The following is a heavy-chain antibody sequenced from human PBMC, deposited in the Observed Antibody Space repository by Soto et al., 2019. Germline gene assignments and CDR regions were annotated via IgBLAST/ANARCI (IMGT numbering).Heavy chain of an antibody. CDR3: ARGVYGAYLDY. J-gene: IGHJ4*02. Sequence: KPSETLSLTCTVSGDSMTKNYRSWSMTNYYYWSWIRQTPGKGLEWIGYVESSGRTEYKPSLASRVTLSLDSSQNQFSLTLRSVTTADRALYSCARGVYGAYLDYWGQGIPVTVSS. D-gene: IGHD3-10*01. CDR2: VESSGRT. CDR1: GDSMTKNYRSWSMTNYYY. V-gene: IGHV4-61*08.